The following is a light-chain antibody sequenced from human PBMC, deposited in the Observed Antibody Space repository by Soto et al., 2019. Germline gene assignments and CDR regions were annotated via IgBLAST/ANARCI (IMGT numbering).Light chain of an antibody. J-gene: IGKJ4*01. CDR1: QSVSRN. Sequence: EIVMTQSPATLSVSPGERATLSCRASQSVSRNLAWYQQKPGQPPRLLIYGASARATGIPARFSGSGSGTDFSLTISSLQSEDFAVYYCQQYNNWPPLTFGGGNKVEIK. CDR3: QQYNNWPPLT. V-gene: IGKV3-15*01. CDR2: GAS.